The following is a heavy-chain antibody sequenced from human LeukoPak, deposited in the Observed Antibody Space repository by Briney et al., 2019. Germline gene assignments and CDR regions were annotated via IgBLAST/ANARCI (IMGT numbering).Heavy chain of an antibody. V-gene: IGHV4-38-2*02. Sequence: NPSETLSLTCTVSGYSISSGYYWGWIRQPPGKGLEWIGSIYHSGSTYYNPSLKSRVTISVDTSKNQFSLKLSSVTAADTAVYYCARDRDPLDYWGQGTLVTVSS. CDR1: GYSISSGYY. J-gene: IGHJ4*02. CDR3: ARDRDPLDY. D-gene: IGHD3-10*01. CDR2: IYHSGST.